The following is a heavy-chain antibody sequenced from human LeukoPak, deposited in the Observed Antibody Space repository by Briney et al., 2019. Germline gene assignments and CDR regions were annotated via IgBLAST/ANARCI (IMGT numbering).Heavy chain of an antibody. J-gene: IGHJ4*02. V-gene: IGHV3-23*01. Sequence: GGSLRLSCAASGLTFSDYAMSWFRQAPGKGLEWVSGITSGFTPLYADSAKGRFTISRDNSKNTFHLQLNSLRAEDTAVYYCAKDYSDSRVADVFLEYWGQGTLVTVSS. CDR3: AKDYSDSRVADVFLEY. D-gene: IGHD2-15*01. CDR2: ITSGFTP. CDR1: GLTFSDYA.